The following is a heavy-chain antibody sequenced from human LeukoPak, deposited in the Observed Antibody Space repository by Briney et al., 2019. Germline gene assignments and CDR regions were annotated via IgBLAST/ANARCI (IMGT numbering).Heavy chain of an antibody. D-gene: IGHD3-9*01. CDR1: GGSISSYY. CDR2: IYYSGST. J-gene: IGHJ3*02. V-gene: IGHV4-59*01. CDR3: ARLLRYDAFDI. Sequence: KPSETLSLTCTVSGGSISSYYWSWIRQPPGKGLEWIGYIYYSGSTNYNPSLKSRVTISVDTSKNQCSLKLSSVTAADTAVYYCARLLRYDAFDISGQGTMVTVSS.